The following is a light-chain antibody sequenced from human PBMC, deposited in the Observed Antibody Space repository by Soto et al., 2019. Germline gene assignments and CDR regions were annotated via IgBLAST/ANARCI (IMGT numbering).Light chain of an antibody. CDR3: QQRSNWPWT. V-gene: IGKV3-11*01. CDR1: QSVSRY. Sequence: EIVLTQSPATLSLSPGEGATLSCRASQSVSRYLAWYQQKPGQAPRLLIYDASNRATGIPARFSGSGSGTDFTLTISSLEPEDFAVYYCQQRSNWPWTFGQGTKVEIK. J-gene: IGKJ1*01. CDR2: DAS.